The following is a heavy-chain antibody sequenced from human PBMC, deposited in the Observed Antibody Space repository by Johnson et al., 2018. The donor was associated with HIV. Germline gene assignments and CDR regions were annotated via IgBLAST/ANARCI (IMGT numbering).Heavy chain of an antibody. CDR2: ISRNGGST. CDR3: ARDLYGGSGGAFDI. CDR1: GFTLSSFG. V-gene: IGHV3-64*01. D-gene: IGHD4/OR15-4a*01. J-gene: IGHJ3*02. Sequence: VQLVESGGGLVQPGGSLRLSCAASGFTLSSFGMHWVRQAPGKGLEYVSAISRNGGSTYYANSVKGRFTISRDNSKNTLYLQMGSLRAEDMAVYYCARDLYGGSGGAFDIWGQGTMVTVSS.